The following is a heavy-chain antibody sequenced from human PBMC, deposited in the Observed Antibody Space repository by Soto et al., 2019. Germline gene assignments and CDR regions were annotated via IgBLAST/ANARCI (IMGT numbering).Heavy chain of an antibody. D-gene: IGHD3-10*01. CDR1: GYTFTSYD. V-gene: IGHV1-8*01. CDR3: GRGGFGLGSSKWFDP. Sequence: QVQLVQSGAEVKKPGASVKVSCKASGYTFTSYDINWVRQATGQGLEWMGWMNPNSGNTGYAQKFQGRVTMTRNTSIRTADMELSSLRAEETAVYYWGRGGFGLGSSKWFDPWGQGTLVTVSS. CDR2: MNPNSGNT. J-gene: IGHJ5*02.